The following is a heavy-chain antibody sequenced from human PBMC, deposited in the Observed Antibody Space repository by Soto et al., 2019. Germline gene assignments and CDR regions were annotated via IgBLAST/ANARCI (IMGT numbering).Heavy chain of an antibody. Sequence: ASVKVSCKASGYISTSYYIHWVRQAPGQGLEWMGWINPFDGSRMFAQSFQGRVTMTRDTSTSTVYMEVSSLRSEDTAVYYCSRVDPGETSPFDHWGQGTLVTV. V-gene: IGHV1-46*03. D-gene: IGHD3-10*01. CDR2: INPFDGSR. J-gene: IGHJ4*02. CDR1: GYISTSYY. CDR3: SRVDPGETSPFDH.